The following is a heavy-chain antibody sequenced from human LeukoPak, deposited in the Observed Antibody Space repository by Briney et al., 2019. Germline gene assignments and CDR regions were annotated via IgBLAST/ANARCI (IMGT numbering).Heavy chain of an antibody. Sequence: ASVNVSCKFSGYTVTELSMHWVRQAPGQRLGWMGGFDREDGETIYAQKFQGRVTMTEDTSTDTAYMELSSLRSEDTAVYYCATTVEGSYCTNGVCYYDALDIWGQGTMVTVSS. V-gene: IGHV1-24*01. D-gene: IGHD2-8*01. J-gene: IGHJ3*02. CDR1: GYTVTELS. CDR3: ATTVEGSYCTNGVCYYDALDI. CDR2: FDREDGET.